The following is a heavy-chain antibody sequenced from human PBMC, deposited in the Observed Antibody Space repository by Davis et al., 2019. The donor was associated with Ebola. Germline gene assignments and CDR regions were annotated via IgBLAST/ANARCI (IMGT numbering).Heavy chain of an antibody. CDR3: ARLKGYYDFWSGYYTYYYYGMDV. CDR1: GFTFDDYA. D-gene: IGHD3-3*01. V-gene: IGHV3-43*02. Sequence: LSLTCAASGFTFDDYAMHWVRQAPGKGLEWVSLISGDGGSTYYADSVKGRFTISRDNAKNSLYLQMNSLRAEDTAVYYCARLKGYYDFWSGYYTYYYYGMDVWGQGTTATVSS. J-gene: IGHJ6*02. CDR2: ISGDGGST.